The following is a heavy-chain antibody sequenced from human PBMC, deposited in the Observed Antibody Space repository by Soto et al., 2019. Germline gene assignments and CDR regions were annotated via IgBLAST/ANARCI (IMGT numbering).Heavy chain of an antibody. CDR2: INAGNGNT. V-gene: IGHV1-3*01. D-gene: IGHD1-1*01. CDR1: GYTFTSYA. Sequence: QVQLVQSGAEVKKPGASVKVSFKASGYTFTSYAMHWVRQAPGQRLEWMGWINAGNGNTKYSQKFQGRVTITRDTSASTAYMEQSRLRTEDTAVYYCLRDGRGERKFDPWGQGTLVTVSS. CDR3: LRDGRGERKFDP. J-gene: IGHJ5*02.